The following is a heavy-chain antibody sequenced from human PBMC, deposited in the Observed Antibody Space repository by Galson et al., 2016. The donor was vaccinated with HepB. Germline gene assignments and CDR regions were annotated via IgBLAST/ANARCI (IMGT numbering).Heavy chain of an antibody. J-gene: IGHJ5*02. CDR3: ARLELPPYNWFDP. V-gene: IGHV4-39*01. CDR2: IYYTGTT. Sequence: SETLSLTCTVSGASISSTSDYWVWIRQPPGKGLEWIASIYYTGTTYYNPSLKSRVTISVDRSKNQFSLKLNSVTAADTSVSFCARLELPPYNWFDPWGQGTLVTVSS. CDR1: GASISSTSDY. D-gene: IGHD1-26*01.